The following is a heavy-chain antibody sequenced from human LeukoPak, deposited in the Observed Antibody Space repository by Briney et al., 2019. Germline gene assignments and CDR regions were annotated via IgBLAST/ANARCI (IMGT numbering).Heavy chain of an antibody. V-gene: IGHV3-23*01. CDR2: FDGNADGT. J-gene: IGHJ4*02. D-gene: IGHD2-15*01. Sequence: RPGGSLRLSCAASGFTFSDHYMDWVRQPPGKGLEWVASFDGNADGTYYADSVKGRCTISRDNSKNTLYLQMNSLRAEDTAIYYCAKPRIIGLGWAQFDYWGQGSLVTVSS. CDR1: GFTFSDHY. CDR3: AKPRIIGLGWAQFDY.